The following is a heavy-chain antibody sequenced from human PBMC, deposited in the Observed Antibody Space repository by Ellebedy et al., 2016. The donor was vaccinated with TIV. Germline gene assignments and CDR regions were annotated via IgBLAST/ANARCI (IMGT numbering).Heavy chain of an antibody. D-gene: IGHD4-17*01. Sequence: PGGSLRLSCAASGFTFSSYWMHWVRQAPGKGLVWVSRINPEETTTNYADSVKGRFTISRDNAIKTLYLQMHSLRVEDTAVYYCVRDLHGADDYWGQGTLVTVSS. CDR1: GFTFSSYW. CDR2: INPEETTT. J-gene: IGHJ4*02. CDR3: VRDLHGADDY. V-gene: IGHV3-74*01.